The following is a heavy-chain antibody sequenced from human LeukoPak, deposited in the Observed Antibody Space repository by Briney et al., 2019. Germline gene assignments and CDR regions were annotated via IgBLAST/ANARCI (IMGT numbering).Heavy chain of an antibody. CDR1: GGSISSYF. Sequence: SETLSLTCTVSGGSISSYFWNWIRQSPGKGLEWIGYINYSGSTNDNPSLDSRVAISVDTSKNQFSLKLASVTAADTAVYYCARDNSWVDYWGQGTLVTVSS. J-gene: IGHJ4*02. D-gene: IGHD6-13*01. CDR2: INYSGST. CDR3: ARDNSWVDY. V-gene: IGHV4-59*01.